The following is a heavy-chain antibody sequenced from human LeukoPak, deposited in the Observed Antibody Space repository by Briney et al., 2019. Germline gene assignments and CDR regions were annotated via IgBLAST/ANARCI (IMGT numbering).Heavy chain of an antibody. D-gene: IGHD6-13*01. CDR2: ISYDGSNK. V-gene: IGHV3-30*03. CDR1: GFTFSSYG. CDR3: ARSLEAGYSSSWYWGY. J-gene: IGHJ4*02. Sequence: PGGSLRLSCAASGFTFSSYGMHWVRQAPGKGLEWVAVISYDGSNKYYADSVKGRFTISRDNAKNSLYLQMNSLRAEDTAVYYCARSLEAGYSSSWYWGYWGQGTLVTVSS.